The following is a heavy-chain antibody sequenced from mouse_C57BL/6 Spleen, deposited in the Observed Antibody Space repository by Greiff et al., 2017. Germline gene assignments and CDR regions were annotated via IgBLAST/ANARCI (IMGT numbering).Heavy chain of an antibody. CDR3: ARSLLTGTP. Sequence: VKLMESGAELVRPGASVTLSCKASGYTFTDYEMHWVKQTPVHGLEWIGAIDPETGGTAYNQKFKGKAILTADKSSSTAYMELRSLTSEDSAVYFCARSLLTGTPWGQGTLVTVSA. V-gene: IGHV1-15*01. CDR2: IDPETGGT. J-gene: IGHJ3*01. CDR1: GYTFTDYE. D-gene: IGHD4-1*01.